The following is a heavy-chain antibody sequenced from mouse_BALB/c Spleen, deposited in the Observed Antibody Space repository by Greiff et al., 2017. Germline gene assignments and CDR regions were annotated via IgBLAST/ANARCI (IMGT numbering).Heavy chain of an antibody. Sequence: EVQLVESGGGLVKPGGSLKLSCAASGFTFSSYTMSWVRQTPEKRLEWVATISSGGGNTYYPDSVKGRFTISRDNAKNNLYLQMSSLRSEDTALYYCARSYYRYDGGYWYFDVWGAGTTVTVSS. V-gene: IGHV5-9*03. D-gene: IGHD2-14*01. CDR3: ARSYYRYDGGYWYFDV. CDR2: ISSGGGNT. CDR1: GFTFSSYT. J-gene: IGHJ1*01.